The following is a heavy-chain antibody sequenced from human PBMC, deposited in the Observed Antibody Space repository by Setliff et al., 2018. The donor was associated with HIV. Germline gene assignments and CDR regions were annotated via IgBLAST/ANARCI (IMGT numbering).Heavy chain of an antibody. J-gene: IGHJ3*02. Sequence: ASVMVSCKASGYTFTSYDINWVRRATGQGLEWMGWMNPNSGNRGHAQKFQGRVTMTRITSISTAYMELSSLRSEDTAVYYCVVPAAVGAPDAFDIWGQGTKVTVSS. V-gene: IGHV1-8*02. CDR1: GYTFTSYD. D-gene: IGHD2-15*01. CDR3: VVPAAVGAPDAFDI. CDR2: MNPNSGNR.